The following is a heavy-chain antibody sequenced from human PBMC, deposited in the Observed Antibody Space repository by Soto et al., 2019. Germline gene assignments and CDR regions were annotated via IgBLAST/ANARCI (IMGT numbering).Heavy chain of an antibody. CDR1: GYSFRSYW. V-gene: IGHV5-51*01. D-gene: IGHD1-26*01. J-gene: IGHJ4*02. CDR2: IYPGDSDT. Sequence: PGESLKISCKGSGYSFRSYWIAWVRQMPGKGLEWMGIIYPGDSDTRYSPSFQGQVTISADKSINTAYLQWSSVRGSDTAIYYCARHAGIVVPCTVDYWGQGTLVTVSS. CDR3: ARHAGIVVPCTVDY.